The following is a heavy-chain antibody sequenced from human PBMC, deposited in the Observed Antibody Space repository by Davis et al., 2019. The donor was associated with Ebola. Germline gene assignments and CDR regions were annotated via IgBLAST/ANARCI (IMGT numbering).Heavy chain of an antibody. CDR2: ISTYNYNT. J-gene: IGHJ6*02. V-gene: IGHV1-18*01. Sequence: AASVKVSCKASGYTFTTYGISWVRQAPGQGLEWMGWISTYNYNTNYAQKLQGRVTMTTDTSTSTAYMELRSLRSDDTAVYYCARDRYCSGGSCYSSYYYGMDVWGQGTTVTVSS. D-gene: IGHD2-15*01. CDR3: ARDRYCSGGSCYSSYYYGMDV. CDR1: GYTFTTYG.